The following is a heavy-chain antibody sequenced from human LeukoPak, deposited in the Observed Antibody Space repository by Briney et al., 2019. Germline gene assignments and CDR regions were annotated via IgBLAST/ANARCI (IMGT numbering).Heavy chain of an antibody. CDR3: ARDRSIRLWTRLQNWFDP. CDR1: GYTFTSYA. V-gene: IGHV7-4-1*02. J-gene: IGHJ5*02. Sequence: GASVKVSCKASGYTFTSYAMNWVRQAPGQGLEWMGWINTNTRNPTYAQGFTGRFVFSLDTSVSTAYLQISSLKAEDTAVYYCARDRSIRLWTRLQNWFDPWGQGTLVTVSS. CDR2: INTNTRNP. D-gene: IGHD5-18*01.